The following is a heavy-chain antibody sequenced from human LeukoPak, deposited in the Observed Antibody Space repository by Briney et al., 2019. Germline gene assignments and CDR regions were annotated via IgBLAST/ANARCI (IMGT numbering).Heavy chain of an antibody. CDR2: ISSSGSTI. D-gene: IGHD2-21*02. V-gene: IGHV3-11*01. CDR1: GFTFSDYY. CDR3: ARDLAYCGGDCYSGYFDY. J-gene: IGHJ4*02. Sequence: GGSLRLSCAASGFTFSDYYMSWIRQAPGKGLEWVSYISSSGSTIYYADSVKGRFTISRDNAKNSLYLQMNGLRAEDTAVYYCARDLAYCGGDCYSGYFDYWGQGTLVTVSS.